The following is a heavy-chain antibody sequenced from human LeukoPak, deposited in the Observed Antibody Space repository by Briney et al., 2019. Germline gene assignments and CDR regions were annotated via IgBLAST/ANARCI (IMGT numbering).Heavy chain of an antibody. CDR2: IYYSGST. D-gene: IGHD3-9*01. V-gene: IGHV4-59*01. J-gene: IGHJ5*02. Sequence: PSETLSLTCTVSGGSIGSYYWSWIRQPPGKGLEWIGYIYYSGSTNYNPSLKSRVTISVDTSKNQFSLKLSSATAADTAVYYCARSLRYFDWLAGFDPWGQGTLVTVSS. CDR3: ARSLRYFDWLAGFDP. CDR1: GGSIGSYY.